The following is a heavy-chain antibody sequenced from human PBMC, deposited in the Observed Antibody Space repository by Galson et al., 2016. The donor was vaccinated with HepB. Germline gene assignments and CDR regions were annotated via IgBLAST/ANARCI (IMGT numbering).Heavy chain of an antibody. CDR1: GYSFTNYW. J-gene: IGHJ5*02. CDR2: IDPSDSYT. D-gene: IGHD3-9*01. CDR3: ARVGSDILTGSDNWFDP. V-gene: IGHV5-10-1*01. Sequence: QSGAEVKKPGESLRISCKGSGYSFTNYWISWVRQMPGKGLEWMGRIDPSDSYTNYSPSFQGHVTFSADKSLSTVYLPWSSLKASDTAMYYCARVGSDILTGSDNWFDPWGQGTLVTVSS.